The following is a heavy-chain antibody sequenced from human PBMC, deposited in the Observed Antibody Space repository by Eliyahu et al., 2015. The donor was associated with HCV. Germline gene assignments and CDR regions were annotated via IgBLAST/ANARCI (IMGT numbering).Heavy chain of an antibody. D-gene: IGHD6-13*01. V-gene: IGHV4-34*01. J-gene: IGHJ5*02. CDR1: GGSFSGYY. CDR3: ARGNSPIAAAGTGWFDP. CDR2: INHSGST. Sequence: QVQLQQWGAGLLKPSETLSLTCAVYGGSFSGYYWSWIRQPPGKGLEWIGKINHSGSTNYNPSLKSRVTISVDTSKNQFSLKLSSVTAADTAVYYCARGNSPIAAAGTGWFDPWGQGTLVTVSS.